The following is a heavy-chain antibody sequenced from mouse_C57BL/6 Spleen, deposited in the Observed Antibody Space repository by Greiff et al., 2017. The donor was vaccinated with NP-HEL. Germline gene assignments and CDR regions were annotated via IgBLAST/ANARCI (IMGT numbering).Heavy chain of an antibody. J-gene: IGHJ1*03. CDR2: IHPNSGST. Sequence: QVQLQQPGAELVKPGASVKLSCKASGYTFTSYWMHWVKQRPGQGLEWIGMIHPNSGSTNYNEKFKSKATLTVYKSSSTAYMQLSSLTSEDSAVYYCARSALYGNYWYFDVWGTGTTVTVSS. V-gene: IGHV1-64*01. D-gene: IGHD2-1*01. CDR1: GYTFTSYW. CDR3: ARSALYGNYWYFDV.